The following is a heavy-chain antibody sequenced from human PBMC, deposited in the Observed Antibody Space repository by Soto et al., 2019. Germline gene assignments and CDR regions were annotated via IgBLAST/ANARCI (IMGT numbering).Heavy chain of an antibody. D-gene: IGHD7-27*01. V-gene: IGHV4-39*01. Sequence: PSETLSLTCTVSGGSISTSSYYWCWIRQPPGKGLEWIGNIYYVGNTYYNPSLKSRVTISVDTSKNQFSLNLRSVTAADTAVYYCATLRNWASDFDPWGQGTLVTVSS. J-gene: IGHJ5*02. CDR2: IYYVGNT. CDR3: ATLRNWASDFDP. CDR1: GGSISTSSYY.